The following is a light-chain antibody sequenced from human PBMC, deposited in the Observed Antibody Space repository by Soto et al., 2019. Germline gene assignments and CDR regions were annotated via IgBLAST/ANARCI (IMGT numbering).Light chain of an antibody. V-gene: IGLV1-44*01. J-gene: IGLJ3*02. Sequence: QSVLTQPPSTSGAPGQRVTISCSGSSSNIGTNIVNWYNQLPGTAPKLLIYNSVERPSGVPDRFSGSQSGTSASLAISGLQPEDEADYYCAAWDDSLEVVVFGGGTKLTVL. CDR1: SSNIGTNI. CDR2: NSV. CDR3: AAWDDSLEVVV.